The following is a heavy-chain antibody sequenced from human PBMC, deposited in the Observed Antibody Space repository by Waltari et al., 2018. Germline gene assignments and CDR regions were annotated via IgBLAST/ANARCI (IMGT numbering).Heavy chain of an antibody. J-gene: IGHJ5*02. CDR1: ADSISITTSY. D-gene: IGHD2-15*01. CDR2: IHSGGST. CDR3: VRLCIRGSRFSGPLNWVDP. Sequence: QVQLQESGPGQVKPPDTLSPPCAVPADSISITTSYWAWFRQPPGKDLEWIGRIHSGGSTHYNPSLKSRVSMVVDTSVNEFSLRLTSVTAADAVVCCGVRLCIRGSRFSGPLNWVDPWCHCSLVSV. V-gene: IGHV4-39*01.